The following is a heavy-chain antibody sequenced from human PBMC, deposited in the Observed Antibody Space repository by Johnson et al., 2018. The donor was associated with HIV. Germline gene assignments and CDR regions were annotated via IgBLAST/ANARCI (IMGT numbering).Heavy chain of an antibody. J-gene: IGHJ3*02. CDR1: GFTFSSYA. Sequence: QVQLVESGGVVVQPGGSLRLSCAASGFTFSSYAMHWVRQAPGKGLEWVAVISYDGSNKYYADSVKGRFTISRDNSKNSLYLQMNRLRAEDTAVYYCARVGATMVRGVIGDAFDIWGQGTMVTVSS. CDR2: ISYDGSNK. D-gene: IGHD3-10*01. CDR3: ARVGATMVRGVIGDAFDI. V-gene: IGHV3-30-3*01.